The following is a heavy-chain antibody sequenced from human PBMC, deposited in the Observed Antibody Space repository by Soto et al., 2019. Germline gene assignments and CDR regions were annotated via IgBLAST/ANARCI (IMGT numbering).Heavy chain of an antibody. J-gene: IGHJ3*02. CDR2: ILVSDST. CDR3: AKATATGGGAFDI. D-gene: IGHD2-8*02. Sequence: GGSLRLSCAVSAFLCSSYDMSWVRQAPGKALEWVSTILVSDSTHYDDSVRGRFTISRDRSKNTVYLQMSSLTAGDTAVYYCAKATATGGGAFDISGQGTMVTVSS. CDR1: AFLCSSYD. V-gene: IGHV3-23*01.